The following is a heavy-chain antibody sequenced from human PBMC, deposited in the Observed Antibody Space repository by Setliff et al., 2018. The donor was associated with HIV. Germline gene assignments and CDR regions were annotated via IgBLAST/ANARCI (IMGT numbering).Heavy chain of an antibody. CDR2: ISAYNGNT. CDR1: GYTFTIYD. D-gene: IGHD4-4*01. V-gene: IGHV1-18*01. Sequence: ASVKVSCKASGYTFTIYDITWVRQAPGQGLEWMGWISAYNGNTNYAQKLRGRVTMTTDTSTSTAYMELRSLRSDDTAVYYCAREGYSVDAFDIWGQGTMVTVSS. J-gene: IGHJ3*02. CDR3: AREGYSVDAFDI.